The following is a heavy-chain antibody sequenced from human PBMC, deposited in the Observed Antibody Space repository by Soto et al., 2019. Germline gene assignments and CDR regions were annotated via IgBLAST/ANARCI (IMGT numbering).Heavy chain of an antibody. CDR2: LSSSGSTI. D-gene: IGHD4-17*01. CDR3: XXXLATVTHRFDC. J-gene: IGHJ4*02. CDR1: GFTFSDYY. V-gene: IGHV3-11*01. Sequence: QVQLVESGGGLVKPGGSLRLSCAASGFTFSDYYMSWIRQAPGKGLEWVAYLSSSGSTIKYGDSVKGRFTISRDNXXXXXXXXXXXXXXXXXXXXXXXXXLATVTHRFDCWGQGTLVTVSS.